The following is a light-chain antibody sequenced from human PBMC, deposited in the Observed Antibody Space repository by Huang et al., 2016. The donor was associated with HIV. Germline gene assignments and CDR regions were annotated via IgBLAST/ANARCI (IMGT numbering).Light chain of an antibody. V-gene: IGKV2-29*03. CDR3: MQGTDLPYT. CDR2: EVS. J-gene: IGKJ2*01. CDR1: QSLLHNDEKTY. Sequence: DIVMTQSPLTLSVTPGQPASISCKSSQSLLHNDEKTYLYWYVQKPGQSPHLLIYEVSGRYSGGPDRFSGSGSGTEFTLRISRVEAEDVGLYYCMQGTDLPYTFGQGTRLEIK.